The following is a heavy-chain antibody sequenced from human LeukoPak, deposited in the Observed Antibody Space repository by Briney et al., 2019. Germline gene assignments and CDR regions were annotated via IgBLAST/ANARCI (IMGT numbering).Heavy chain of an antibody. CDR2: IYHSGST. CDR1: GGSISSSNW. CDR3: ARLKITGWYYYDSSGYSHFDY. J-gene: IGHJ4*02. V-gene: IGHV4-4*02. Sequence: PSETLSLTCAVSGGSISSSNWWSWVRQPPGKGLEWIGEIYHSGSTNYNPSLKSRVTISVDTSKNQFSLKLSSVTAADTAVYYCARLKITGWYYYDSSGYSHFDYWGQGTLVTVSS. D-gene: IGHD3-22*01.